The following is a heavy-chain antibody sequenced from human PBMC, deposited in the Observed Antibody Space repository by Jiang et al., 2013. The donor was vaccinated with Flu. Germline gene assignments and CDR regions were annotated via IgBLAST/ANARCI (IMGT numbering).Heavy chain of an antibody. CDR1: GDSVSSNSVV. Sequence: QTLSLTCAISGDSVSSNSVVWNWIRQSPSRGLEWLGRTYFRSKWYNDYAVSVKSRISIDPDTSKNQFSLHLNSVTPEDTAVYYCAKGWVRAFDIWGQGTMVTVSS. CDR2: TYFRSKWYN. V-gene: IGHV6-1*01. D-gene: IGHD6-19*01. CDR3: AKGWVRAFDI. J-gene: IGHJ3*02.